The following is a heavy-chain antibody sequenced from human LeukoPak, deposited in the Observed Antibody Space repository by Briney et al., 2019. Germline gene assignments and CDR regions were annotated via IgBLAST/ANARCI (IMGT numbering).Heavy chain of an antibody. Sequence: PGGSLRLSCAASGFTFSSYSMNWVRQAPGKGLEWVSSISSSSSYIYYADSVKGRFTISRDNAKNSLYLQMNSLRAEDTAVYYCARESPIAVAGTGYDCWGQGTLVTVSS. CDR1: GFTFSSYS. D-gene: IGHD6-19*01. V-gene: IGHV3-21*01. J-gene: IGHJ4*02. CDR3: ARESPIAVAGTGYDC. CDR2: ISSSSSYI.